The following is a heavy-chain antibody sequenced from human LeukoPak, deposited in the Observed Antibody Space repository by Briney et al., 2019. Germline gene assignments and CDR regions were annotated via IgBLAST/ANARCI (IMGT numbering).Heavy chain of an antibody. Sequence: SETLSLTCTVSGGSISSYYWSWIRLPPGKGLEWIGYIYYSGSTNYNPSLKSRVTISVDTSKNQFSLKLSSVTAADTAVYYCARSSVGATDFDYWGQGTLVTVSS. V-gene: IGHV4-59*08. D-gene: IGHD1-26*01. CDR3: ARSSVGATDFDY. J-gene: IGHJ4*02. CDR1: GGSISSYY. CDR2: IYYSGST.